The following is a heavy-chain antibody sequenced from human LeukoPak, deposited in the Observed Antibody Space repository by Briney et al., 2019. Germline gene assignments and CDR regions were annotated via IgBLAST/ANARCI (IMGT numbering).Heavy chain of an antibody. CDR1: VYTFTSYG. V-gene: IGHV1-18*01. CDR3: ARESSVFPPIYDSSGCLDY. CDR2: ISAYNGNT. D-gene: IGHD3-22*01. Sequence: ASVKVSCKASVYTFTSYGISWVRQAPGQGLERMGWISAYNGNTNYAQKLQGRVTMTTDTSTSTAYMELRSLRSDDTAVYYCARESSVFPPIYDSSGCLDYWGQGTLVTVSS. J-gene: IGHJ4*02.